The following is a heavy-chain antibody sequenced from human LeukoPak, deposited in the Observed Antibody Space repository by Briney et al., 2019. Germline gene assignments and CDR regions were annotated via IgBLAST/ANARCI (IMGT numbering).Heavy chain of an antibody. Sequence: SQTLSLTCAISGDSVSSSMAAWNWIRQSPSGGLERLGRTYLRSKWYNGYAVSVKSRITINPDTSKNQFSLQLNSVTPEDTAVYYCARGNNGYIDYWGHGTLVTVSS. V-gene: IGHV6-1*01. CDR3: ARGNNGYIDY. CDR1: GDSVSSSMAA. CDR2: TYLRSKWYN. J-gene: IGHJ4*01. D-gene: IGHD2-8*01.